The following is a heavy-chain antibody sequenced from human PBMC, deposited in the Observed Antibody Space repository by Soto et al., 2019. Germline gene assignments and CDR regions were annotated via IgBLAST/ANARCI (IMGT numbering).Heavy chain of an antibody. V-gene: IGHV4-61*01. J-gene: IGHJ4*02. CDR1: GGSVSSGRYY. D-gene: IGHD3-10*01. CDR3: ARDSRPYYGSVSYIFDY. CDR2: IYYSGST. Sequence: SETLSLTCTVSGGSVSSGRYYWSWIRQPPGKGLEWIGYIYYSGSTNYNPSLKSRVTISVDTSKNHFSLTLCSVTAADTAVYYCARDSRPYYGSVSYIFDYWGQGTLVTVSS.